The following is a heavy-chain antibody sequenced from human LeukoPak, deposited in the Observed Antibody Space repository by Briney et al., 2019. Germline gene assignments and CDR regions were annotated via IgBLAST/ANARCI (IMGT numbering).Heavy chain of an antibody. V-gene: IGHV3-23*01. D-gene: IGHD2-15*01. J-gene: IGHJ4*02. CDR3: VKQSGYCSTGTCYFPY. CDR2: ISAGSDTI. CDR1: GFTFSDHY. Sequence: GGSLRLSCAASGFTFSDHYMDWIRQAPVKGLEWLSVISAGSDTIYYADSVKGRFTISRDNSKDTLYLQMNGLRAEDTALYYCVKQSGYCSTGTCYFPYWGQGSLVTVSS.